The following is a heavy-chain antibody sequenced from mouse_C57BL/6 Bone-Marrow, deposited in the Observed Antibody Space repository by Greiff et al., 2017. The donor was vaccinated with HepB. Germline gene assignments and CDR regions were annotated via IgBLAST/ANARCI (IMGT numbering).Heavy chain of an antibody. D-gene: IGHD1-1*01. CDR1: GFSFNTYA. Sequence: EVQLVESGGGLVQPKGSLKLSCAASGFSFNTYAMNWVRQAPGKGLEWVARIRSKSNNYATYYADSVKDRFTISRDDSESMLYLQMNNLKTEDTAMYYCVRHEDYYGSSSFAYWGQGTLVTVSA. CDR3: VRHEDYYGSSSFAY. J-gene: IGHJ3*01. V-gene: IGHV10-1*01. CDR2: IRSKSNNYAT.